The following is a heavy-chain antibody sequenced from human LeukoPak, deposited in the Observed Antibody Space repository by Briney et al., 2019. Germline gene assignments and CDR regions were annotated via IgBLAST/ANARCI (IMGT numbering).Heavy chain of an antibody. V-gene: IGHV3-23*01. D-gene: IGHD5-12*01. CDR1: GFTFSSYA. Sequence: GGSLRLSCAASGFTFSSYAMSWVRQAPGKGLEWVSAISGSGGSTYYADSVKGRFTISRDNSKNTLYLQMNSLRAEDTAVYYCARDYGGYGHAFDYWGQGTLVTVSS. CDR2: ISGSGGST. CDR3: ARDYGGYGHAFDY. J-gene: IGHJ4*02.